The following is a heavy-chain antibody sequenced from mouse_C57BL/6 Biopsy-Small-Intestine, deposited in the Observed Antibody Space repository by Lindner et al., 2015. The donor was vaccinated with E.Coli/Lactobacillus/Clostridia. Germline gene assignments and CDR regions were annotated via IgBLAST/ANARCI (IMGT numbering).Heavy chain of an antibody. CDR1: GFTFSDYG. V-gene: IGHV5-17*01. CDR2: ISSGSSTI. J-gene: IGHJ4*01. D-gene: IGHD3-3*01. CDR3: ARTGTRENYYAMDY. Sequence: VQLQESGGGLVKPGGSLKLSCAASGFTFSDYGMHWVRQAPEKGLEWVAYISSGSSTIYYADTMKGRFTISRDNAKNTLFLQMTSLRSEDTAMYYCARTGTRENYYAMDYWGQGTSVTVSS.